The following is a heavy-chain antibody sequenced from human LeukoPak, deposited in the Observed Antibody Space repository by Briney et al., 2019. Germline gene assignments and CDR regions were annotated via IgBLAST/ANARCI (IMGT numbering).Heavy chain of an antibody. D-gene: IGHD6-19*01. J-gene: IGHJ4*02. CDR2: IRYDGSDK. CDR1: GFTLSDYG. V-gene: IGHV3-30*02. Sequence: GGSLRLSRAASGFTLSDYGMHWVRQAPGKGLEWVAFIRYDGSDKYYADSVRGRFTISRDNSKNTLYLQMNSLRVEDTAVYYCAKDRLVPGSVLDYWGQGTLVTVSS. CDR3: AKDRLVPGSVLDY.